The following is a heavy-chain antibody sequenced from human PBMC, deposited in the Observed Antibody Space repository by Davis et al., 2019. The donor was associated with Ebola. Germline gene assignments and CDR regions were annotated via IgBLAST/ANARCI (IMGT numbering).Heavy chain of an antibody. J-gene: IGHJ4*02. D-gene: IGHD6-19*01. CDR3: ATAKNRGWYSFHY. CDR1: GYTFTSYG. Sequence: ASVKVSCKASGYTFTSYGISWVRQAPGQGLEWMGGFDPEDGETIYAQKFQGRVTMTEDTSTDTAYMELSSLRSEDTAVYYCATAKNRGWYSFHYWGQGTLVTVSS. CDR2: FDPEDGET. V-gene: IGHV1-24*01.